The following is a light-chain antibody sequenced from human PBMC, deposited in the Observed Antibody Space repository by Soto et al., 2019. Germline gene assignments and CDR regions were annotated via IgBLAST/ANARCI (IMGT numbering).Light chain of an antibody. V-gene: IGKV3D-20*02. J-gene: IGKJ1*01. CDR3: QQRSNWRT. CDR2: DRA. CDR1: QSPRSSY. Sequence: IVLTQSPGTLSLSPGEITTLSYRASQSPRSSYLAWYQQQPGQAPRLLIYDRASRVTGIPARFSGSGSGTEFTLTISSLEPEDFAVYYCQQRSNWRTFGQGTKVDI.